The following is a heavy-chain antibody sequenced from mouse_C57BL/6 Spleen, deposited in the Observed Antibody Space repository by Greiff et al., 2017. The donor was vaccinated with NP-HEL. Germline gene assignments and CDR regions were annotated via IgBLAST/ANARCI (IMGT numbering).Heavy chain of an antibody. J-gene: IGHJ3*01. Sequence: VQLQQSGPELVKPGASVKISCKASGYAFSSSWLNWVKQRPGKGLEWIGRIYPGDGDTNYNGKFKGKATLTADKSSRTAYMQLSSLTSEDSAVYFCARGDYGSSFLFAYWGQGTLVTVSA. V-gene: IGHV1-82*01. CDR3: ARGDYGSSFLFAY. CDR2: IYPGDGDT. CDR1: GYAFSSSW. D-gene: IGHD1-1*01.